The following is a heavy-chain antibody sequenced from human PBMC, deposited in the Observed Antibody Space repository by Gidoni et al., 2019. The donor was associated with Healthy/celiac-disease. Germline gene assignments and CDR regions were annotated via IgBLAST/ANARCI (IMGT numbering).Heavy chain of an antibody. Sequence: EVQLLESGGGLVQPGGSLRLSCAASGFTFSSYAMSWVRQAPGKGLEWVSAISGSGGSTYYADSVKGRFTISRDNSKNTLYLQMNSLRAEDTAVYYCAKGSYYYDSSGYWDYYFDYWGQGTLVTVSS. CDR2: ISGSGGST. CDR3: AKGSYYYDSSGYWDYYFDY. D-gene: IGHD3-22*01. V-gene: IGHV3-23*01. CDR1: GFTFSSYA. J-gene: IGHJ4*02.